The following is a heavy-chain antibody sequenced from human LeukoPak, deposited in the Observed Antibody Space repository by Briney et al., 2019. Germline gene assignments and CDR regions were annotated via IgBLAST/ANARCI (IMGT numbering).Heavy chain of an antibody. J-gene: IGHJ3*02. Sequence: GGSRLLSGAASSFPFSSYWMTGVRPAPGKGLEGVANIKEDGSEKFYLDSVNGRFNISRDNAKNSLYLQMNSLRDEDAAVYYCVSVREGSGSQWRAFDIWGQGTRVTVSS. D-gene: IGHD3-10*01. V-gene: IGHV3-7*01. CDR3: VSVREGSGSQWRAFDI. CDR2: IKEDGSEK. CDR1: SFPFSSYW.